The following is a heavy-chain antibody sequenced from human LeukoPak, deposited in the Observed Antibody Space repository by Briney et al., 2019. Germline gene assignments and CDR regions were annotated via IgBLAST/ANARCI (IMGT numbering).Heavy chain of an antibody. J-gene: IGHJ6*01. CDR1: GFTFSSYA. Sequence: PGGSLRLSCAASGFTFSSYAMNWVRQAPGKGLEWVSGISGSGPSTHYADTVKGRFTISRDNSKNTLYVQMNSLRAEDTAVYYCAKDRGGSGGYGMDVWGQGTTVTVSS. CDR2: ISGSGPST. V-gene: IGHV3-23*01. D-gene: IGHD2-15*01. CDR3: AKDRGGSGGYGMDV.